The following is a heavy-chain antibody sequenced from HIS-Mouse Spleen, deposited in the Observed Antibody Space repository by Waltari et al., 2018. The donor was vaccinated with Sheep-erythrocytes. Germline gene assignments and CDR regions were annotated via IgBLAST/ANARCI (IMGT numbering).Heavy chain of an antibody. J-gene: IGHJ4*02. D-gene: IGHD2-21*02. CDR2: IYSGGST. Sequence: EVQLVESGGVLVQPGGYLRLSGVASGFTVSSNYLSWGSHGPGKGREWVSVIYSGGSTYYADSVKGRFTISRDNSKNTLYLQMNSLRAEDTAVYYCARVSGGNSNRFDYWGQGTLVTVSS. CDR1: GFTVSSNY. CDR3: ARVSGGNSNRFDY. V-gene: IGHV3-66*01.